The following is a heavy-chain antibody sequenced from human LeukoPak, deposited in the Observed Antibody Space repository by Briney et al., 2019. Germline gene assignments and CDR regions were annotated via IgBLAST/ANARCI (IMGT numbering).Heavy chain of an antibody. V-gene: IGHV1-8*01. J-gene: IGHJ5*02. CDR3: AREYYYDSPCWFDP. CDR1: GYTFTSYD. Sequence: GASVKVSCKASGYTFTSYDINWVRQATGQGLEWMGWMNHNSGNTGYAQKFQGRVTMTRNTSISTAYMELSSLRSEDTAVYYCAREYYYDSPCWFDPWGQGTLVTVSS. D-gene: IGHD3-22*01. CDR2: MNHNSGNT.